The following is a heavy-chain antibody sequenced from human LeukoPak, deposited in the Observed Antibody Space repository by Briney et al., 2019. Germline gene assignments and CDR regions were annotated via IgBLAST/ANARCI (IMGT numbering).Heavy chain of an antibody. CDR1: GFTFSSYG. Sequence: PGGSLRLSCAASGFTFSSYGMQWFRQAPDKGLEGVAAISNDGSNKYYADSVKGRFTISRDNSKNTLYLQMNSLRAEDTAVYYCARDSYDGARGDIWGQGTMVTVSS. CDR2: ISNDGSNK. CDR3: ARDSYDGARGDI. J-gene: IGHJ3*02. D-gene: IGHD1-1*01. V-gene: IGHV3-30*03.